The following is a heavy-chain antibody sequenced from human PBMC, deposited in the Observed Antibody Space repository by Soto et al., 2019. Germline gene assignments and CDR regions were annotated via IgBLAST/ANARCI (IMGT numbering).Heavy chain of an antibody. CDR1: GYTFTSYG. Sequence: QVQLVQSGAEVKKPGASVKVSCKASGYTFTSYGISWVRQAPGQGLEWMGWISAYNGNTNYAQKLQGRVTMTTDTSTSTAHMELRSLRSDDTAVYYCARDFPGMDYYYYGMDVWGQGTTVTVSS. CDR3: ARDFPGMDYYYYGMDV. V-gene: IGHV1-18*01. J-gene: IGHJ6*02. D-gene: IGHD3-10*01. CDR2: ISAYNGNT.